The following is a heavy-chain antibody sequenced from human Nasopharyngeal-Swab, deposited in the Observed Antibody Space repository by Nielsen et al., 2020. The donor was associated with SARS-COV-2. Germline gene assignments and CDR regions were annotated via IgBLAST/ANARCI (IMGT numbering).Heavy chain of an antibody. CDR1: GFTFSGHG. CDR3: AKETDLGSSFDY. Sequence: SLKISCAGSGFTFSGHGMNWVRQAPGKGLEWVSGISWNSGSIGYADSVKGRFAISRDNAKNSLYLQMNSLRAEDTALYYCAKETDLGSSFDYWGQGTLVTVSS. V-gene: IGHV3-9*01. CDR2: ISWNSGSI. J-gene: IGHJ4*02. D-gene: IGHD6-19*01.